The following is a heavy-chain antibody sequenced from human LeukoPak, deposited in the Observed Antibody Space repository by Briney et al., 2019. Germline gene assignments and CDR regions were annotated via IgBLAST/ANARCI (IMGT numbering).Heavy chain of an antibody. CDR2: VYYTGST. J-gene: IGHJ4*02. CDR3: ARAMSIAARLQTIFDY. Sequence: PSETLSLTCTVSGGSISSYYWSWVRQPPGKGLEWIGFVYYTGSTYYNPSLKSRVTISVDTSKNQFSLSLTSVTAADTAVYYCARAMSIAARLQTIFDYWGQGTLVTVSS. V-gene: IGHV4-59*08. D-gene: IGHD6-6*01. CDR1: GGSISSYY.